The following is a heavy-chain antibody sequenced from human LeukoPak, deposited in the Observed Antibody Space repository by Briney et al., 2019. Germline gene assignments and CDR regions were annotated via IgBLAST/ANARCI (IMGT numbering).Heavy chain of an antibody. CDR2: INPNSGGT. Sequence: GASVKVSCKASGYTFKNYDINWVRQAPGQGLEWMGWINPNSGGTNYAQKFQGRVTMTRDTSISTAYMELSRLRSDDTAVYYCARLSPDSSGYWGQGTLVTVSS. V-gene: IGHV1-2*02. J-gene: IGHJ4*02. CDR3: ARLSPDSSGY. D-gene: IGHD3-22*01. CDR1: GYTFKNYD.